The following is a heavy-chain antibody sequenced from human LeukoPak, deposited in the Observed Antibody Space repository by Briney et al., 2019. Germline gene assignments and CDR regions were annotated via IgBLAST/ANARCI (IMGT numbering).Heavy chain of an antibody. CDR3: ARQLRYFDWYDTVDV. D-gene: IGHD3-9*01. Sequence: SETLSLTCTVSGGSISSYYWSWIRQPPGKGLEWIGYIYYSGSTNYNPSLKSRVTISVDTSKNQFSLKLSSVTAADTAVYYCARQLRYFDWYDTVDVWGQGTMVTVYS. CDR2: IYYSGST. J-gene: IGHJ3*01. V-gene: IGHV4-59*08. CDR1: GGSISSYY.